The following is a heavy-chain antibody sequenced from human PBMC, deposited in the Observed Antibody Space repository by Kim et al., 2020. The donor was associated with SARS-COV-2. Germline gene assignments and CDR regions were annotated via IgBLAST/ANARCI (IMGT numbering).Heavy chain of an antibody. CDR2: IKSKTDGGTT. CDR1: GFTFSNAW. Sequence: GGSLRLSCAASGFTFSNAWMSWVRQAPGKGLEWVGRIKSKTDGGTTDYAAPVKGRFTISRDDSKNTLYLQMNSLKTEDTAVYYCTTDGDYLSYYYYYGMDVWGQGTTVTVSS. D-gene: IGHD4-17*01. CDR3: TTDGDYLSYYYYYGMDV. J-gene: IGHJ6*02. V-gene: IGHV3-15*01.